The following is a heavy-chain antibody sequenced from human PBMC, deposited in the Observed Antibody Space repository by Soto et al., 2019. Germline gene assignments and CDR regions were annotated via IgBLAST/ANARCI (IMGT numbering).Heavy chain of an antibody. J-gene: IGHJ4*02. V-gene: IGHV4-30-2*01. CDR3: ARGTRSGGSRGRGAWPGLFDY. CDR2: IYHSGST. Sequence: QLQLQESGSGLVKPSQTLSLTCAVSGGSISSGGYSWSWIRQPPGKGLEWIGYIYHSGSTYYNPSLKSPLRITVDRSKNQFSLKLSSVAAADTGVYYCARGTRSGGSRGRGAWPGLFDYWGQGTLVTVSS. CDR1: GGSISSGGYS. D-gene: IGHD2-15*01.